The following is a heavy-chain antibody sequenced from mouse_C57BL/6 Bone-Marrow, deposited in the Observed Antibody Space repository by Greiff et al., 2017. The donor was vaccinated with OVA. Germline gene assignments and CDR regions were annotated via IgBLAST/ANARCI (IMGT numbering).Heavy chain of an antibody. CDR3: ARNYGSSLYFDD. J-gene: IGHJ2*01. CDR2: INPYNGDT. D-gene: IGHD1-1*01. Sequence: EVQLQQSGPELVKPGDSVKISCKASGYSFTGYFMNWVMQSHGKSLEWIGRINPYNGDTFYNQKFKGKATLTVDKSSSTAHMELRSLTSEDSAVYYCARNYGSSLYFDDWGQGTTLTVSS. V-gene: IGHV1-20*01. CDR1: GYSFTGYF.